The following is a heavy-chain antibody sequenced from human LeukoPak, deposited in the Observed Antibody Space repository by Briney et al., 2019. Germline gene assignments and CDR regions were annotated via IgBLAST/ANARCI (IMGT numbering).Heavy chain of an antibody. CDR3: AGXFSGRRPFEL. V-gene: IGHV4-59*03. CDR1: GGSINDYY. D-gene: IGHD3-10*01. J-gene: IGHJ4*02. CDR2: IYYRGTT. Sequence: KSSETLSLTCTVSGGSINDYYWNWLRQPPGKGLEWIGFIYYRGTTNNNPSLKSRVTTSIDTSKKQFSLNLSSVTAADTAIYYCAGXFSGRRPFELWGQGILVTVSS.